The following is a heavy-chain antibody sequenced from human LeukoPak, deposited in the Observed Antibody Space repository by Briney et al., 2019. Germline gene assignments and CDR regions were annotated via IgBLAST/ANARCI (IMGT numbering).Heavy chain of an antibody. D-gene: IGHD3-3*01. CDR2: IYHSGST. CDR1: GGSISSSNW. CDR3: ARRRTPEWLPTYYYYYYMDV. J-gene: IGHJ6*03. V-gene: IGHV4-4*02. Sequence: SETLSLTCAVSGGSISSSNWWSWVRQPPGKGLEWIGEIYHSGSTNYNPSLKSRVTISVDKSKNQFSLKLSSVTAADTAVYYCARRRTPEWLPTYYYYYYMDVWGKGTTVTVSS.